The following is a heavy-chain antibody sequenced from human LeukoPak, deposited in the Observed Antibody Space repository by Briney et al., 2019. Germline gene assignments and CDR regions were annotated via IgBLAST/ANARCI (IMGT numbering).Heavy chain of an antibody. Sequence: SETLSLTCDVPGASINTCCYYWTWIRQPPGKGLEWIGYKYYSGSTRYNSSLRSRLTISLDTSKNQFSLRLTSVTAADTAVYYCARGRSYGFDFDSWGPGTLVIVSS. D-gene: IGHD5-18*01. CDR3: ARGRSYGFDFDS. V-gene: IGHV4-61*01. CDR1: GASINTCCYY. J-gene: IGHJ4*02. CDR2: KYYSGST.